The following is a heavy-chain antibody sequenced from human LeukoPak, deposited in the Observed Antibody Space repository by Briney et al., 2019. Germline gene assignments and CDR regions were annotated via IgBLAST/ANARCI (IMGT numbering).Heavy chain of an antibody. CDR2: INPNDGNT. CDR3: ARANFLYCSSSTCLFDY. D-gene: IGHD2-2*01. J-gene: IGHJ4*02. CDR1: GYTFTDYY. Sequence: WASVKVSCKASGYTFTDYYMHWVRQAPGQGFEWMGWINPNDGNTNYAQKFQGRVTMTRDTSISTAHMEVSRLRSDDTAVYYCARANFLYCSSSTCLFDYWGQGSLVTASS. V-gene: IGHV1-2*02.